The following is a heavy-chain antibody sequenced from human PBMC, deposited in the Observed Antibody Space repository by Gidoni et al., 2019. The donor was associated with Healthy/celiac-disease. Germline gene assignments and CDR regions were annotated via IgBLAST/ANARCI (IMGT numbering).Heavy chain of an antibody. CDR3: ASSRRVSGWYGIDY. CDR2: NYYSGRT. V-gene: IGHV4-39*01. Sequence: QLQLQESCTGLVKPSETLSLPCTVSGCSISSSSYYWCWSIQPPGKGLEWMWSNYYSGRTYYNPSLKSRVTISVETSKNQFSLKLSSVTTADTAVYYCASSRRVSGWYGIDYWGQGTRVTVSA. J-gene: IGHJ4*02. CDR1: GCSISSSSYY. D-gene: IGHD6-19*01.